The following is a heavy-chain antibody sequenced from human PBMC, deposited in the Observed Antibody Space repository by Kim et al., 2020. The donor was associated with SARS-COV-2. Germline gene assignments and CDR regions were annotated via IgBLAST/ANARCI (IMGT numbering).Heavy chain of an antibody. Sequence: YADSVKGRFTISRDNSKNTLYLQMNSLRAEDTAVYYCAKESEGDPWGMDVWGQGTTVTVSS. J-gene: IGHJ6*02. V-gene: IGHV3-23*01. CDR3: AKESEGDPWGMDV. D-gene: IGHD2-21*02.